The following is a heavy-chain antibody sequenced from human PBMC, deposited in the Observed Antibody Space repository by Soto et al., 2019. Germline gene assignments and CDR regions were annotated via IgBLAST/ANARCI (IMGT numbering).Heavy chain of an antibody. CDR1: GGSVSSGSYY. D-gene: IGHD3-22*01. J-gene: IGHJ4*02. V-gene: IGHV4-61*01. CDR2: IYYSGST. CDR3: ARDNGPYYYDSSGYRYFDY. Sequence: SETLSLTCTVSGGSVSSGSYYWSWIRQPPGKGLEWIGYIYYSGSTNYNPSLKSRVTISVDTSKNQFSLKLSSVTAADTAVYYCARDNGPYYYDSSGYRYFDYWGQGTLVTVSS.